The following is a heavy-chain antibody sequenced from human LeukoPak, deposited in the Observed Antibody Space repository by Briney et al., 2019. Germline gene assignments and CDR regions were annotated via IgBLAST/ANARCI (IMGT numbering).Heavy chain of an antibody. CDR1: GFTFSDYC. CDR3: ARGQGWLSDS. D-gene: IGHD3-9*01. CDR2: IKQDGSQT. J-gene: IGHJ4*02. Sequence: PGGSLRLSCATSGFTFSDYCMNWFRQAPGKGPEWVAIIKQDGSQTHYVDFVKSRFTISRDNDKSSLFLQMNSLRDEDTAVYYCARGQGWLSDSWGQGIQVTVTS. V-gene: IGHV3-7*03.